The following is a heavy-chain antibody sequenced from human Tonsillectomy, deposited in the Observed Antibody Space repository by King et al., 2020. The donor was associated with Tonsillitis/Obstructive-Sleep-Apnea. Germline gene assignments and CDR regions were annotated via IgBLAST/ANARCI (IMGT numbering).Heavy chain of an antibody. J-gene: IGHJ4*02. CDR2: ISGSGGST. D-gene: IGHD3-22*01. Sequence: VQLVESGGGLVQPGGSLRLSCAASGFTFSSYAMSWVRQAPGKGLEWVSAISGSGGSTYYADSVKGRFTISRDNSKNTLNLQMNSLRAEDTAVYYCAKGFYYDSSGYYPLQYWGQGTLVTVSS. CDR1: GFTFSSYA. V-gene: IGHV3-23*04. CDR3: AKGFYYDSSGYYPLQY.